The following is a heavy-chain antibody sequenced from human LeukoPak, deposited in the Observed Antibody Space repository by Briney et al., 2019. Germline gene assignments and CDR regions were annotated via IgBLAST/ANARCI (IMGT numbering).Heavy chain of an antibody. D-gene: IGHD6-13*01. Sequence: GGSLRLSCAASGFTFSSYGMHWVRQAPGKGLEWVAVISYDGSNKYYADSVKGRFTISRDNSKNTLYLQMNSLRAEGTAVYYCAKDPGIAAAGTWGQGTLVTVSS. V-gene: IGHV3-30*18. CDR1: GFTFSSYG. CDR3: AKDPGIAAAGT. CDR2: ISYDGSNK. J-gene: IGHJ5*02.